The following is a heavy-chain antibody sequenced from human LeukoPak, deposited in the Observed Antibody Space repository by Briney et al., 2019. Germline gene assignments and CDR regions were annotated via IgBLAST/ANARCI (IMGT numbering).Heavy chain of an antibody. J-gene: IGHJ4*02. Sequence: GGSLRLSCAASGFIFSSYEMSWVRQAPGKGLEWVSYISRSSSNIYYADSVKGRFTISRDNAKNSLYLQMNSLRAEDTALYHCARVWYFDWGKEDYFDYWGQGTLVTVSS. CDR2: ISRSSSNI. D-gene: IGHD3-9*01. V-gene: IGHV3-48*03. CDR1: GFIFSSYE. CDR3: ARVWYFDWGKEDYFDY.